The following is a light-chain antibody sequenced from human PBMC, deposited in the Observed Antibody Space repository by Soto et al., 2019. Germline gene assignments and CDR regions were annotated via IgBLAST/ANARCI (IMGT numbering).Light chain of an antibody. J-gene: IGLJ3*02. CDR1: SGSVFTSYY. Sequence: QTVVTQEPSFSVSPGGTVTLTCGLSSGSVFTSYYPSWYQQTPGQSPRTLIHSTNTRPSGVPDRFSGSILGNKAALTITGAQADDESDYYCVLYMGSGIWVFGGGTKLTAL. CDR2: STN. CDR3: VLYMGSGIWV. V-gene: IGLV8-61*01.